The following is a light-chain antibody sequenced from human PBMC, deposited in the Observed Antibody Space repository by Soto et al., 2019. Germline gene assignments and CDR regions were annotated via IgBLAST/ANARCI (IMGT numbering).Light chain of an antibody. V-gene: IGKV3-15*01. CDR1: QSISSD. J-gene: IGKJ3*01. Sequence: EIVMTQSPATLSVSPGERATLSCRASQSISSDLAWYQQKPGQAPRLLIYGASARATGLPGRFSGGGSGTEFTLTISSLQSEDFAIYYFLQYNQWPPMFTFVPGTKVDIK. CDR3: LQYNQWPPMFT. CDR2: GAS.